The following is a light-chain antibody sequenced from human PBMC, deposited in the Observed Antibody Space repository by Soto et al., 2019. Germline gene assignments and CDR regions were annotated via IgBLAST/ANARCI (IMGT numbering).Light chain of an antibody. CDR3: QQSYNMPRT. CDR1: QSISFY. V-gene: IGKV1-39*01. CDR2: TAS. J-gene: IGKJ1*01. Sequence: DIQMTQSPSSLSASVGDRVTITCRASQSISFYLNWYRQKPGKAPKLLIYTASNVQSGVPSRISGSGSGTDFTLTISSLQPEDFATYYCQQSYNMPRTFGQGIKVDIK.